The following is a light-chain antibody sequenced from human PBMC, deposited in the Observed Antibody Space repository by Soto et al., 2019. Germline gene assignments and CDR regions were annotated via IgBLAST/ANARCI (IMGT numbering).Light chain of an antibody. J-gene: IGKJ1*01. V-gene: IGKV1-5*03. CDR2: KES. CDR3: QHCSLYSRT. CDR1: QTIDTW. Sequence: DIQMTQSPSTLSASIGDGVTITCRASQTIDTWLAWYQQKPGKAPKLLIYKESSLQTGVPSRFSGSVSGTEFTLTISSLQPYDFATYYCQHCSLYSRTFGQGTKVEVK.